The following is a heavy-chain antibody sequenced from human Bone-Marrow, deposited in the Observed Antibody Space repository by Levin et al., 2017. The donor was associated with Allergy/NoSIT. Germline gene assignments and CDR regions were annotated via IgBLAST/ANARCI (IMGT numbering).Heavy chain of an antibody. CDR3: ARGEYGDYNPFDY. Sequence: GGSLRLSCAASGFTLDDYGMSWVRQAPGKGLEWVSGINWNGGRTGYADSVEGRFTISRDSAKNSMDLQMNSLRAADTALYYCARGEYGDYNPFDYWGQGTLVTVSS. J-gene: IGHJ4*02. V-gene: IGHV3-20*04. D-gene: IGHD4-17*01. CDR2: INWNGGRT. CDR1: GFTLDDYG.